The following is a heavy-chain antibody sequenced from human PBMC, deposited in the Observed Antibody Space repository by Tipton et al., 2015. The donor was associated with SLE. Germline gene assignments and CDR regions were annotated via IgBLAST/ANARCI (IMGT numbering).Heavy chain of an antibody. CDR3: ARDAGPNLYSSGWNFDY. J-gene: IGHJ4*02. D-gene: IGHD6-19*01. CDR2: IIPIFGTA. V-gene: IGHV1-69*06. CDR1: GGTFSSYA. Sequence: QLVQSGAEVKKPGASVKVSCKTSGGTFSSYAISWVRQAPGQGLEWMGGIIPIFGTANYAQKFQGRVTITADKSTSTAYMELRSLRSDDTAVYYCARDAGPNLYSSGWNFDYWGQGTLVTVSS.